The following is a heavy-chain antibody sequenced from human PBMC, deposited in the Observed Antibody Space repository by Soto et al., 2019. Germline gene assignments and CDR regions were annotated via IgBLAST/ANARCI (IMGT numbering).Heavy chain of an antibody. D-gene: IGHD6-6*01. V-gene: IGHV1-18*01. CDR1: GYTFTSYG. CDR2: ISAYNGNT. J-gene: IGHJ6*02. Sequence: GASVKVSCKASGYTFTSYGISWVRQAPGQGLEWMGWISAYNGNTNYAQKLQGRVTMTTDTSTSTAYMELRSLRSDDTAVYYCARDRPYSSSSGRSGMDVWGQGTTVTVSS. CDR3: ARDRPYSSSSGRSGMDV.